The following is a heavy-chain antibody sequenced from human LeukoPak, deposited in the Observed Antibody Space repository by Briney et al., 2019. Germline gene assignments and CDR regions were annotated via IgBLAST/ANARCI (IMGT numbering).Heavy chain of an antibody. CDR1: GFTFSSYA. Sequence: GGSLRLSCAASGFTFSSYAMSWVRQAPGKGLEWVSAISGSGGSTCYADSVKGRFTISRDNSKNTLYLQMNSLRSDDTAVYYCARATNWGRKVAFDIWGQGTMVTVSS. V-gene: IGHV3-23*01. CDR3: ARATNWGRKVAFDI. J-gene: IGHJ3*02. D-gene: IGHD7-27*01. CDR2: ISGSGGST.